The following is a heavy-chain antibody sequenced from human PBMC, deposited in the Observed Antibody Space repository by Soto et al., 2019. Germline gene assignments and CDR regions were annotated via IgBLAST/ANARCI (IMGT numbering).Heavy chain of an antibody. V-gene: IGHV1-2*04. Sequence: QVQLVQSGAEVRKPGASVRVSCKASGYTFTGHYIHWVRQAPGQGLEWMGWINPNSGATNYAQKFQDWVSMSRYTSISAAYRELTSLRSDATAVYYCAREARHVVDSDFRAAYFTYFDQWGQGTLVTVSS. CDR2: INPNSGAT. CDR3: AREARHVVDSDFRAAYFTYFDQ. D-gene: IGHD3-3*01. J-gene: IGHJ4*02. CDR1: GYTFTGHY.